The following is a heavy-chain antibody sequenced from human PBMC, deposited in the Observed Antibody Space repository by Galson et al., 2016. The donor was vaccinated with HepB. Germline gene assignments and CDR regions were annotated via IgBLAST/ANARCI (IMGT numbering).Heavy chain of an antibody. Sequence: SLRLSCAASGLTFSRCDMHWVRHATGKGLEWVSAIGTAGDTYYPGSVRGRFTISRENSKNSLYLQMNSLTAGDTAVYYCARGKFDCSGGTCHYYGMDGWGKGTTVTVSS. V-gene: IGHV3-13*01. CDR3: ARGKFDCSGGTCHYYGMDG. D-gene: IGHD2-15*01. CDR2: IGTAGDT. CDR1: GLTFSRCD. J-gene: IGHJ6*04.